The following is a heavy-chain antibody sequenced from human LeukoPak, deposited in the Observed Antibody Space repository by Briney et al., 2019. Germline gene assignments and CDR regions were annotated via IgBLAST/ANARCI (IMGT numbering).Heavy chain of an antibody. CDR2: ISGSGGGT. Sequence: PGGSLRLSCAASGFTFSNYAMSWVRQAPGKGLEWVSVISGSGGGTYYAESVKGRFTISRDNSKNSLYLQMYSLRAEDTAVYYCARVSSSSWWALDYWGQGTLVTVSS. CDR3: ARVSSSSWWALDY. J-gene: IGHJ4*02. V-gene: IGHV3-23*01. D-gene: IGHD6-13*01. CDR1: GFTFSNYA.